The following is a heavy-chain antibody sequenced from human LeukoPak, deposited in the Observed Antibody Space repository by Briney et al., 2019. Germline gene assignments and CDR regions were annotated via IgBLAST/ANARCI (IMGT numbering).Heavy chain of an antibody. Sequence: PGGSLRLSCAASGFTFSNYAMSWVRQAPGKGLEWVSSLSDNGGSPYYADSVKGRFTISRDNSKNTLYLHINSLRVEDTAVYYCAKDPGTYSSRWFDSWGQGTLVTVSS. CDR3: AKDPGTYSSRWFDS. D-gene: IGHD1-14*01. CDR1: GFTFSNYA. CDR2: LSDNGGSP. J-gene: IGHJ5*01. V-gene: IGHV3-23*01.